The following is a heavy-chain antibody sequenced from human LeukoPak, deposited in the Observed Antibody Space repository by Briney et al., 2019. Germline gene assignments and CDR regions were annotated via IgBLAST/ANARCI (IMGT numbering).Heavy chain of an antibody. Sequence: SETLSLTCTVSGGSISSSTYYWGWIRQPPGKGLEWIGSIFYSGATYYTPSLKSRVTISVDTSKNQFSLKLSSVTAADTAVYYCAREVVVAATVDYWGQGTLVTVSS. CDR2: IFYSGAT. CDR3: AREVVVAATVDY. CDR1: GGSISSSTYY. V-gene: IGHV4-39*02. D-gene: IGHD2-15*01. J-gene: IGHJ4*02.